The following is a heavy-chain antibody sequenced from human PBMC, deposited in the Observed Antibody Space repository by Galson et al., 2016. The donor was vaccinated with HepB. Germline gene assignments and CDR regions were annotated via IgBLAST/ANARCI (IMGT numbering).Heavy chain of an antibody. CDR1: GGASNNYG. Sequence: LVKVSCKASGGASNNYGFNWVRQAPGQGLEWMGGFIPIFGPGKYAQRFQCRVTITAVKSTSPGYMVLSSLRSEDTAVYYCAIRANCGGDCWAFDSWGQGTLVTVSS. CDR2: FIPIFGPG. D-gene: IGHD2-21*02. V-gene: IGHV1-69*06. CDR3: AIRANCGGDCWAFDS. J-gene: IGHJ4*02.